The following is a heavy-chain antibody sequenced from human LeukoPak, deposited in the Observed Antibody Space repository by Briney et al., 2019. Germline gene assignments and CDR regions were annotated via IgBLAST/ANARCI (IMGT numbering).Heavy chain of an antibody. V-gene: IGHV4-34*01. D-gene: IGHD2-8*01. J-gene: IGHJ4*02. CDR1: GGSFSGYY. CDR2: INHSGST. Sequence: SETLSLTCAVYGGSFSGYYWSWIRQPPGKGLEWIGEINHSGSTNYIPSLKSRVTISVDRSKNQFSLKVSSVTAADTAVYFCARVREAETNPCPDSWGQGTLVTVSS. CDR3: ARVREAETNPCPDS.